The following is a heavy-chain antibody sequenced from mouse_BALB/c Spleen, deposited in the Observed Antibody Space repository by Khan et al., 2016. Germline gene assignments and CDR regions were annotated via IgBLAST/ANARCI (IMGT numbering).Heavy chain of an antibody. CDR3: ASYDYDEGAYYAMDY. D-gene: IGHD2-4*01. CDR2: IYPGDGDT. J-gene: IGHJ4*01. V-gene: IGHV1-87*01. CDR1: GYTFTSYW. Sequence: VQLQESGAELARPGASVKLSCKASGYTFTSYWMQWVKQRPGQGLEWIGAIYPGDGDTRYTQKFKGKATLTADKSSSTAYMQLSSLASEDSAVYYCASYDYDEGAYYAMDYWGQGTSVTVSS.